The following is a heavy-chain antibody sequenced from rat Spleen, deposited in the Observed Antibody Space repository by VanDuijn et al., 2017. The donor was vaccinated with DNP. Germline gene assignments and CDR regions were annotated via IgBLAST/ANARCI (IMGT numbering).Heavy chain of an antibody. D-gene: IGHD1-3*01. J-gene: IGHJ4*01. Sequence: QVQLKESGPGLVQPSQTLSLTCTVSGFSLTSYGVSWVRQPPGKGLEWIAAISNGGRTYYNSVFKSRLSISKDTSKSQVFLKMNSLQTEDTATYYCASTLVNYGTYGYYAMDAWGQGTSVTVSS. CDR2: ISNGGRT. CDR3: ASTLVNYGTYGYYAMDA. CDR1: GFSLTSYG. V-gene: IGHV2S12*01.